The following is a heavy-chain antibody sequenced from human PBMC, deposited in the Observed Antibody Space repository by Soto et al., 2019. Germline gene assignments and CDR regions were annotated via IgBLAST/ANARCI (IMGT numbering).Heavy chain of an antibody. CDR1: GFTFSRHW. CDR3: VRDMRPVPWYGGISSAFDM. V-gene: IGHV3-74*01. Sequence: GGSLRLSCAASGFTFSRHWIHWVRQAPGQGLVWVSRTKTDGTTSFADSVRGRFTISRDNAENTLYLQMNSLRAEDTAVYYCVRDMRPVPWYGGISSAFDMWGQGTMVTVSS. J-gene: IGHJ3*02. CDR2: TKTDGTT. D-gene: IGHD3-10*01.